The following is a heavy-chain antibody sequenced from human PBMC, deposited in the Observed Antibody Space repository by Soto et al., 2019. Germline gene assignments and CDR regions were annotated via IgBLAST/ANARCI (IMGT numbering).Heavy chain of an antibody. V-gene: IGHV1-69*06. D-gene: IGHD3-22*01. CDR2: IIPIFGTA. Sequence: GASVKVSCKAPGGTFSSYAISWVRQAPGQGLEWMGGIIPIFGTASYAQKFQGRVTITADKSTSTAYMELSSLRSEDTAVYYCATYYYDSSGYYGSAFDIWGQGTMVTVSS. CDR1: GGTFSSYA. J-gene: IGHJ3*02. CDR3: ATYYYDSSGYYGSAFDI.